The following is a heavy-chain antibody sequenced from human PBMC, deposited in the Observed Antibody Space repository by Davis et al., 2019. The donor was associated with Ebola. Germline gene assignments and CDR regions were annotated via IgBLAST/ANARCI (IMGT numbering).Heavy chain of an antibody. CDR2: IDSDGSST. J-gene: IGHJ4*02. CDR3: ARGLDSSGYSLPFDY. V-gene: IGHV3-74*01. CDR1: GFTFSSNW. D-gene: IGHD3-22*01. Sequence: PGGSLRLSCAASGFTFSSNWMHWVRHAPGKGLVWVSRIDSDGSSTYYADSVKGRFTISRDNAKNTLYLQMNSLRVEDTAVYYCARGLDSSGYSLPFDYWGQGTLVTVSS.